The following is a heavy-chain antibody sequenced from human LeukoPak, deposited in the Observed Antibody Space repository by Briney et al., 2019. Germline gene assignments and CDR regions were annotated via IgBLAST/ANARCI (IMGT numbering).Heavy chain of an antibody. D-gene: IGHD6-13*01. CDR3: VMDVGSSWSR. CDR1: GFTFSSYE. CDR2: ISSSGSTI. V-gene: IGHV3-48*03. J-gene: IGHJ4*02. Sequence: GGSLRLSCAASGFTFSSYEMNWVRQAPGKGLEWVSYISSSGSTIYYADSVKGRFTISRDNSKNTLYLQMNSLRAEDTAVYYCVMDVGSSWSRWGQGTPVTVSS.